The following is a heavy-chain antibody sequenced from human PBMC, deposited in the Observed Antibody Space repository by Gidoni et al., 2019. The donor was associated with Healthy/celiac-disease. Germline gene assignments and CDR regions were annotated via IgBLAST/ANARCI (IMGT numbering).Heavy chain of an antibody. J-gene: IGHJ5*02. CDR1: GFTFSSYG. D-gene: IGHD1-26*01. CDR2: ISYDGSNK. CDR3: ARDRSSGGFDP. V-gene: IGHV3-30*03. Sequence: QVQLVDSGVGVVQHGRSLRLSCAASGFTFSSYGMHWVRQAPGKGLEWVAVISYDGSNKYYADSVKGRFTSSRDNSKNTLYLQMNSLRAEDTAVYYCARDRSSGGFDPWGQGTLVTVSS.